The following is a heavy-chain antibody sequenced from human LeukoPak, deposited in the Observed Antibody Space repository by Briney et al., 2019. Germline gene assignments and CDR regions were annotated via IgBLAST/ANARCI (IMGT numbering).Heavy chain of an antibody. V-gene: IGHV4-59*08. D-gene: IGHD6-13*01. Sequence: PSETLSLTCTVSGGSISSYYWSWIRQPPGKGLEWIGYIYYSGSTNYNPSLKSRVTISVDTSKNQFSLKLSSVTAADTAVYYCARHFSAQAAGTNYYYYGMDVWGQGTTVTVSS. CDR1: GGSISSYY. J-gene: IGHJ6*02. CDR2: IYYSGST. CDR3: ARHFSAQAAGTNYYYYGMDV.